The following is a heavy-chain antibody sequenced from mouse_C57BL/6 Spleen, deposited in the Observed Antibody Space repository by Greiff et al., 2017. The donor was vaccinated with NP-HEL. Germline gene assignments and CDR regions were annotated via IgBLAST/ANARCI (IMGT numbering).Heavy chain of an antibody. D-gene: IGHD1-1*01. V-gene: IGHV1-15*01. Sequence: QVQLQQSGAELVRPGASVTLSCKASGYTFTDYEMHWVKQTPVHGLEWIGAIDPETGGTAYNQKFKGKAILTADKSSSTAYMELRSLTSEDSAVYYCTRNITTVVEGYYYAMDYWGQGTSVTVSS. CDR1: GYTFTDYE. J-gene: IGHJ4*01. CDR2: IDPETGGT. CDR3: TRNITTVVEGYYYAMDY.